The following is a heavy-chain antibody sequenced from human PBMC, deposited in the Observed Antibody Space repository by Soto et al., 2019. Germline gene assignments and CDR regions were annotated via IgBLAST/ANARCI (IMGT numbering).Heavy chain of an antibody. J-gene: IGHJ3*02. D-gene: IGHD1-26*01. CDR3: ARDLAGKSDAFDI. Sequence: ASVKVSCKASGYTFTGYYMHWVRQAPGQGLEWMGWINPNSGGTNYAQKFQGWVTMTRDTSISTAYMELSRLRSDDTAVYYCARDLAGKSDAFDIWGQGTIVTVSS. CDR2: INPNSGGT. CDR1: GYTFTGYY. V-gene: IGHV1-2*04.